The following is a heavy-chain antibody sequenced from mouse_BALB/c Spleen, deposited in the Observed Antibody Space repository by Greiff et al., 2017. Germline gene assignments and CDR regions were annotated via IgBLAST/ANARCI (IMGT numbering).Heavy chain of an antibody. D-gene: IGHD2-1*01. J-gene: IGHJ2*01. CDR1: GFTFSSYT. CDR2: ISSGGSYT. V-gene: IGHV5-6-4*01. Sequence: EVMLVESGGGLVKPGGSLKLSCAASGFTFSSYTMSWVRQTPEKRLEWVATISSGGSYTYYPDSVKGRFTISRDNAKNTLYLQMSSLKSEDTAMYYCTRDYGIYWGQGTTLTVSS. CDR3: TRDYGIY.